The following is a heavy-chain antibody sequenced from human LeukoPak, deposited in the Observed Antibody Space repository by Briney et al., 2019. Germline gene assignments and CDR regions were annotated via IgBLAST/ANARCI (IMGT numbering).Heavy chain of an antibody. J-gene: IGHJ4*02. Sequence: KPGGSLRLSCAASGFIFSEYYISWIRQAPGKGLEWIADISSSADIVSYADSVKGRFTISRDNGKDSLHLQMNSLRAEDTAVYYCARETVAGTFDYWSQGTLVTVS. CDR1: GFIFSEYY. CDR3: ARETVAGTFDY. V-gene: IGHV3-11*01. CDR2: ISSSADIV. D-gene: IGHD6-19*01.